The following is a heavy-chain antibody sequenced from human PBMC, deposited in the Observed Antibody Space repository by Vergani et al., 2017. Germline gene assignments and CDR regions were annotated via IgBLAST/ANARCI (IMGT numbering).Heavy chain of an antibody. CDR1: GFTLSDYY. CDR2: ISSSGSTI. Sequence: QVQLVESGGGLVKPGGSLRLSCAASGFTLSDYYMSWIRQAPGKGLEWVSYISSSGSTIYYADSVKGRFTISRDNAKNSLYLQLNSLRAEDTAVYYCASLYYYDSSGPPGFDPWGQGTLVTVSS. CDR3: ASLYYYDSSGPPGFDP. V-gene: IGHV3-11*01. D-gene: IGHD3-22*01. J-gene: IGHJ5*02.